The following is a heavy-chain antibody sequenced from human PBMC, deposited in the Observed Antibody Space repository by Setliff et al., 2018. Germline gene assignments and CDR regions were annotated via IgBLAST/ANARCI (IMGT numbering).Heavy chain of an antibody. V-gene: IGHV4-4*07. CDR3: ATRTFAVIPHSGLGLDYFYGMDV. Sequence: PSETLSLTCTVSGGSITESCWSWIRQPAGKGLEWIGRMFVSKTTDYNPSLRSRVTMSMDTPNNEFYLNLNSVTAADTGVYYCATRTFAVIPHSGLGLDYFYGMDVWGRGTTVTVSS. CDR1: GGSITESC. CDR2: MFVSKTT. J-gene: IGHJ6*02. D-gene: IGHD2-21*01.